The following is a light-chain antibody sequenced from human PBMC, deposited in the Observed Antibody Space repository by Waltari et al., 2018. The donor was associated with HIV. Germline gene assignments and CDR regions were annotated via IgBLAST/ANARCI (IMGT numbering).Light chain of an antibody. V-gene: IGLV1-51*01. CDR1: SSNFGNTF. J-gene: IGLJ3*02. Sequence: QSVLTQPPSVSAAPGQKVTISCSVSSNFGNTFVSWYQHLPGAAPKLLIYDNNNRPSGISDRFSGSKSGTSATLGITGLQTVDEADYYCGTWEPRLGSAVFGGGTKLTVL. CDR3: GTWEPRLGSAV. CDR2: DNN.